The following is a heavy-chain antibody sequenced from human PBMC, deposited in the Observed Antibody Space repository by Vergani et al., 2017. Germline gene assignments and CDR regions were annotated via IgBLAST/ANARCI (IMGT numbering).Heavy chain of an antibody. D-gene: IGHD2-2*01. CDR3: ARDSRYCSSTSCYVGRDWFDP. Sequence: QVLLVQSGAEVKKPGASVRVSCKTSGYTFTNYYIHWVRQAPGQGLEWMGIINPSGGSTSYAQKFQGRVTMTRDTSTSTVYMELSSLGSEDTAVYYCARDSRYCSSTSCYVGRDWFDPWGQGTLVTVSS. CDR2: INPSGGST. V-gene: IGHV1-46*01. J-gene: IGHJ5*02. CDR1: GYTFTNYY.